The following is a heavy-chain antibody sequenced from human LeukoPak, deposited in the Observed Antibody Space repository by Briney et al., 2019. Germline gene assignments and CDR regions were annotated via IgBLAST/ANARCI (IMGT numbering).Heavy chain of an antibody. CDR2: ISYDGSNK. Sequence: PGGSLRLSCTVSGFSFNSYGMHWVRQAPGKGLEWVAVISYDGSNKYYADSVKGRFTISRDNSRTTLYLQMNSLREEDTAVYFCAKVDVDYDFWSGSYVYYGMDVWGQGTTVTVSS. CDR1: GFSFNSYG. V-gene: IGHV3-30*18. D-gene: IGHD3-3*01. J-gene: IGHJ6*02. CDR3: AKVDVDYDFWSGSYVYYGMDV.